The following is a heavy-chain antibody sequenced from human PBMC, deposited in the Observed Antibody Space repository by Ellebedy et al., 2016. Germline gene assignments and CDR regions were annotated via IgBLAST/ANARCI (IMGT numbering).Heavy chain of an antibody. CDR3: ARRHSGYSDDY. V-gene: IGHV3-53*01. Sequence: GESLKISCAASGFTVSRDYMSWVRQAPGKGLEWVSVLYDDGSTYYADSVKGRFTISRDNYKNTLYLQMNSLRVEDTAVYYCARRHSGYSDDYWGQGTLVTVSS. J-gene: IGHJ4*02. CDR2: LYDDGST. D-gene: IGHD5-12*01. CDR1: GFTVSRDY.